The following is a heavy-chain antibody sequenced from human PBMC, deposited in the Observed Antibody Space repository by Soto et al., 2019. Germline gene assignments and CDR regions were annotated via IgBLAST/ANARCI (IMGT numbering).Heavy chain of an antibody. D-gene: IGHD4-4*01. Sequence: SETLSLTCTVSGGSISSYYWSWIRQPPGKGLEWIGYIYYSGSTNYNPSLKSRVTISVDTSKNQLSLKLSSVTAADTAVYYCARGAAWQTTHYGMDVWGQGNTVTVS. CDR3: ARGAAWQTTHYGMDV. V-gene: IGHV4-59*01. CDR1: GGSISSYY. J-gene: IGHJ6*02. CDR2: IYYSGST.